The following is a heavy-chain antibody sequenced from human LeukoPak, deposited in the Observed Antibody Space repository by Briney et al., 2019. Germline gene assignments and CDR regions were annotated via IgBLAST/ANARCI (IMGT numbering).Heavy chain of an antibody. D-gene: IGHD3-22*01. CDR1: GFTFSNYA. V-gene: IGHV3-23*01. CDR3: AKDSYDSSGYTLDY. J-gene: IGHJ4*02. CDR2: ISGSGGST. Sequence: PGGSLRLSCAASGFTFSNYAMSWVRQAPGKGLEWVSAISGSGGSTYYADSVKGRFTISRDNSKNTLYLQMNSLRAEDTAVYYCAKDSYDSSGYTLDYWGQGTLVTVSS.